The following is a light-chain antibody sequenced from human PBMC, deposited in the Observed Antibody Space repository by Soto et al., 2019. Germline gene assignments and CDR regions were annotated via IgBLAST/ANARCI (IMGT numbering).Light chain of an antibody. CDR1: QSVSSSY. J-gene: IGKJ4*01. CDR2: GAS. CDR3: HQYDSSPLT. V-gene: IGKV3-20*01. Sequence: EIVLTQSPGTLSLSPGERATLSCRASQSVSSSYLAWYQKQPGQAPRLLIYGASSRATGIPDRFSGSGSGTDFTLTISRLEPEDFAVYYCHQYDSSPLTFGGGTKVEIK.